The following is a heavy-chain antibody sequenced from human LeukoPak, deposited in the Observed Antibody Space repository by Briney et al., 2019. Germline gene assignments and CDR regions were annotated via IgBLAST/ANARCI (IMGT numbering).Heavy chain of an antibody. CDR1: GFTFSSYG. D-gene: IGHD3-10*01. CDR3: AKDRVRGVMVDY. V-gene: IGHV3-30*02. J-gene: IGHJ4*02. CDR2: IRYDGSNK. Sequence: GGSLRLSCAASGFTFSSYGMHWVRQAPGKGLEWAAFIRYDGSNKYYADSVKGRFTISRDNSKNTLYLQMNSLRAEDTAVYYCAKDRVRGVMVDYWGQGTLVTVSS.